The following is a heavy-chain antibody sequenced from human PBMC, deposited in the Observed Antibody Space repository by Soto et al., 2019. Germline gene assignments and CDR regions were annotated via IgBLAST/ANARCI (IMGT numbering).Heavy chain of an antibody. V-gene: IGHV4-59*08. D-gene: IGHD4-17*01. Sequence: SETLSLTCTVSGGSISSYYWSWIRQPPGKGLEWIGYIYYSGTTNYNPSLKSRVTMSVDTSKNQFSLKLSSVTAADTAVYYCARQEVTTFGYFDYWGQGTLVTVSS. CDR2: IYYSGTT. CDR1: GGSISSYY. CDR3: ARQEVTTFGYFDY. J-gene: IGHJ4*02.